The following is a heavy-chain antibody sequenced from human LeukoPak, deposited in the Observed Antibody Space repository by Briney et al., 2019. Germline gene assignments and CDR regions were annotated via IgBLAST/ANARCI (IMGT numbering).Heavy chain of an antibody. V-gene: IGHV3-7*03. CDR3: ATEKGDSPDY. J-gene: IGHJ4*02. CDR2: IKQDGSEK. D-gene: IGHD2-21*01. Sequence: GGSLRLSCAASGFTFSSYSMNWVRQAPGKGLEWVANIKQDGSEKYYVDSVKGRFTISRDNSKNTLYLQMNSLGAEDTAVYYCATEKGDSPDYWGQGTLVTVSS. CDR1: GFTFSSYS.